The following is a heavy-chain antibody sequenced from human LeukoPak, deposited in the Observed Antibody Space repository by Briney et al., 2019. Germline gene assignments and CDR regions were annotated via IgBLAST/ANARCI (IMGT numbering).Heavy chain of an antibody. D-gene: IGHD3-3*01. V-gene: IGHV1-18*01. CDR2: NSAYNGNT. CDR1: GYTFTSYG. J-gene: IGHJ4*02. CDR3: ARAWHDFWSGYYFDY. Sequence: ASVKVSCKASGYTFTSYGISWVRQAPGQGLEWMGWNSAYNGNTNYAQKFQGRVTITADKSTSTAYMELSSLRSEDTAVYYCARAWHDFWSGYYFDYWGQGTLVTVSS.